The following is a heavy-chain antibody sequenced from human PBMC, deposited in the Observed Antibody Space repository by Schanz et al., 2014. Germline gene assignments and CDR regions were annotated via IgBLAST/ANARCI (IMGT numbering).Heavy chain of an antibody. J-gene: IGHJ4*02. V-gene: IGHV3-21*01. CDR3: AIIGVMVAVAGTRADY. Sequence: EVHLGESGGGLVKRGGSLRLSCAASGFTISSYSMNWVSQAPGKWLEWVSSISSSGSYIYYADSVKGGFSISRDNAKNAQILQMNRLRDEDTALYYCAIIGVMVAVAGTRADYWGQGTLVTVSS. CDR2: ISSSGSYI. D-gene: IGHD6-19*01. CDR1: GFTISSYS.